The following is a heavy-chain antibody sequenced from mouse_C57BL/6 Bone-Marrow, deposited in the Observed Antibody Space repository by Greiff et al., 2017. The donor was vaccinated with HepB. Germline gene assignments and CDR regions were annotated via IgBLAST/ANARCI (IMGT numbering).Heavy chain of an antibody. V-gene: IGHV1-64*01. CDR2: IHPNSGST. CDR3: ARSEVGVFAWFAY. Sequence: QVQLQQPGAELVKPGASVKLSCKASGYTFTSYWMHWVKQRPGQGLEWIGMIHPNSGSTNYNEKFKSKATLTVDKSSSTAYMQLSSLTSEDSAVYYCARSEVGVFAWFAYWGQGTLVTVSA. CDR1: GYTFTSYW. D-gene: IGHD3-1*01. J-gene: IGHJ3*01.